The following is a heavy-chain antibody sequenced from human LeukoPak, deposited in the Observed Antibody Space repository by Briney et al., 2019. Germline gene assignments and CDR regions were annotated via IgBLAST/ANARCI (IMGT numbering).Heavy chain of an antibody. Sequence: GGTLRLSCAASGFTFSSYAMSWVRQAPGKGLEWVSGISLDGATTYYAGSVEGRFTISRDNSKNTLYLQMNSLRADDTAVYYCVKDHGWLLYSWGQGTLVTVSS. CDR3: VKDHGWLLYS. CDR2: ISLDGATT. D-gene: IGHD3-9*01. CDR1: GFTFSSYA. J-gene: IGHJ4*02. V-gene: IGHV3-23*01.